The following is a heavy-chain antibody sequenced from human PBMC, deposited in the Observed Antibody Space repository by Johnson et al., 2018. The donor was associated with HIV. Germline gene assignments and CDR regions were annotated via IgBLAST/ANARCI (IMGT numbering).Heavy chain of an antibody. CDR2: ISYDGSNK. Sequence: VQLVESGGGVVQPGRSLRLSCAASGFTFSSYAMHWVRQAPGKGLEWVAVISYDGSNKYYADSVKGRFTISRDNSKNTLYLQMNSLRAEDTAVYYCARVAGTNEDYYDSSGPDAFDIWGQGTMVTVSS. CDR1: GFTFSSYA. J-gene: IGHJ3*02. D-gene: IGHD3-22*01. V-gene: IGHV3-30*14. CDR3: ARVAGTNEDYYDSSGPDAFDI.